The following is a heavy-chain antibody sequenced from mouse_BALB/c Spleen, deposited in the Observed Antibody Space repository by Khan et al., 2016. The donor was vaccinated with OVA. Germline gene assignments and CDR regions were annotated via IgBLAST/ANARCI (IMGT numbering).Heavy chain of an antibody. CDR3: ARVYGGDFDY. V-gene: IGHV3-2*02. Sequence: EVQLVESGPGLVKPSQSLSLTCTVTGYSITSDYAWNWIRQFPGNKLEWMGFISYSGNTKYNPSLKSRFSITRDTSKNQFFLQFNSVTTEDTATYYCARVYGGDFDYWGQGTSRTVSS. CDR1: GYSITSDYA. J-gene: IGHJ2*02. D-gene: IGHD1-1*01. CDR2: ISYSGNT.